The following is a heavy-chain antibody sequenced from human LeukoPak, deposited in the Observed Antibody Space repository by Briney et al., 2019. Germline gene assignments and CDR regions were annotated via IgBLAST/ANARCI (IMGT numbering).Heavy chain of an antibody. D-gene: IGHD3-10*01. Sequence: PSETLSLTCTVYGGSFSGSYWSWIRQTPGKGLQWIGEINHNGRTNYNPSLKSRVTISVDTSKNQFSLKLSSVTAADTAVYYCARLLGGVRITMVRGRAYYMDVWGKGTTVTVSS. CDR3: ARLLGGVRITMVRGRAYYMDV. CDR2: INHNGRT. CDR1: GGSFSGSY. J-gene: IGHJ6*03. V-gene: IGHV4-34*01.